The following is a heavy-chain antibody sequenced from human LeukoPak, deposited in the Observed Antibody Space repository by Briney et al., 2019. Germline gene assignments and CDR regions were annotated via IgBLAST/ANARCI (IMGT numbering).Heavy chain of an antibody. J-gene: IGHJ5*02. V-gene: IGHV4-39*01. CDR2: IYYSGNT. CDR1: GVSISSSNSY. CDR3: ARRDNLGGYDPYNWFDP. Sequence: SETLSLTCTVSGVSISSSNSYWGWIRQPPGKGLEWIGSIYYSGNTYYNPSLKSRVTISVDTSKNQFSLKLSSVTAADTAVYYCARRDNLGGYDPYNWFDPWGQGTLVTVSS. D-gene: IGHD5-12*01.